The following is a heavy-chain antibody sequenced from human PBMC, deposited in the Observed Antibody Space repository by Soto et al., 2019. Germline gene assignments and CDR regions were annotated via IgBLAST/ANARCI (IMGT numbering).Heavy chain of an antibody. CDR1: GFTFSSYA. CDR3: AKHGDSSGYYYLYYFDY. V-gene: IGHV3-23*01. J-gene: IGHJ4*02. D-gene: IGHD3-22*01. CDR2: ISGSGGST. Sequence: GGSLRLSCAASGFTFSSYAMSWVRQAPGKGLEWVSAISGSGGSTYYADSVKGRFTISRDNSKNTLYLQMNSLRAEDTAVYYCAKHGDSSGYYYLYYFDYWGQGTQVTVYS.